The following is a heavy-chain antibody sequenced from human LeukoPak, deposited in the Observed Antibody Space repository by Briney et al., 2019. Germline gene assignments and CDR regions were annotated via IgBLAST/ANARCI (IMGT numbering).Heavy chain of an antibody. CDR1: GGSISSYY. V-gene: IGHV4-59*01. CDR3: ARDPRGGTSRDNWFDP. CDR2: IYYTGST. D-gene: IGHD1-1*01. J-gene: IGHJ5*02. Sequence: PSETLSLTCTVTGGSISSYYWSWIRQPPGKGLAGIGYIYYTGSTNYNPSLKSRVTISVDTSKNQFSLKVSSVTAADTAVYYCARDPRGGTSRDNWFDPWGQGTLVTVSS.